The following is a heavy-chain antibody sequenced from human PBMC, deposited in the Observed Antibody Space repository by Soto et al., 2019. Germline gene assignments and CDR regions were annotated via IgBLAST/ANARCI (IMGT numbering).Heavy chain of an antibody. CDR3: ARHEQFYYYYYGMDV. V-gene: IGHV5-51*01. D-gene: IGHD4-4*01. J-gene: IGHJ6*02. CDR2: INPGDSDI. Sequence: ESLKISCKASGYSFTTYWIAWVRQMPGKGLEWMGIINPGDSDIRYSPSFQGQVTISADNSISTAYLQWSSLKASDTAMYYCARHEQFYYYYYGMDVWGQGTAVTVSS. CDR1: GYSFTTYW.